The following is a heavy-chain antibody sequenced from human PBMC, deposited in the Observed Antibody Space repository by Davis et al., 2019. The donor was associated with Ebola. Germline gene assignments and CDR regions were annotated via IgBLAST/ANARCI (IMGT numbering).Heavy chain of an antibody. CDR1: GYTFTSSA. CDR2: INTNTGNP. Sequence: AASAKVSCNASGYTFTSSAMNWVRQAPAQGLEWMGWINTNTGNPTYAQGFTGRFVFSLDTSVSTAYLQISSLKAEDTAVYYCARGGALGNWGQGTLVTVSS. J-gene: IGHJ4*02. CDR3: ARGGALGN. D-gene: IGHD1-26*01. V-gene: IGHV7-4-1*02.